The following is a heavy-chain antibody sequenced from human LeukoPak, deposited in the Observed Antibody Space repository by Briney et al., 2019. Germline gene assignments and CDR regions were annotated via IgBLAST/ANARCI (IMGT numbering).Heavy chain of an antibody. CDR3: AKAQYYYGSSGYYYDHLFDY. V-gene: IGHV1-69*13. J-gene: IGHJ4*02. Sequence: SVTVSCKASGGTFSSYAISWVRQAPGQGLEWMGGIIPIFGTANYAQKFQGRVTITADESTSTAYMELSSLRSEDTAVYYCAKAQYYYGSSGYYYDHLFDYWGQGALVTVSS. CDR2: IIPIFGTA. D-gene: IGHD3-22*01. CDR1: GGTFSSYA.